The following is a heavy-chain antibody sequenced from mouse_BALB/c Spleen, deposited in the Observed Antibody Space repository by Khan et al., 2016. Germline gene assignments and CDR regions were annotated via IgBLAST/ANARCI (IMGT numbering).Heavy chain of an antibody. CDR3: SRSRYYYCSSWYFEF. V-gene: IGHV9-3-1*01. CDR1: GYNFTNYG. J-gene: IGHJ1*01. D-gene: IGHD1-1*01. Sequence: QIQLVQSGPELKKPGKTVKISCKASGYNFTNYGMNWVKQAPGKGLKWMGWINTDSGESTYADDFKGRFAFSSETSANTAYLQINNLTNEDTAKFFCSRSRYYYCSSWYFEFWGAWTSVTVSS. CDR2: INTDSGES.